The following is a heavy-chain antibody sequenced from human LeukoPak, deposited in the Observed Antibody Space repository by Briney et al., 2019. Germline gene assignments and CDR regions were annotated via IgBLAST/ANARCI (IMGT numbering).Heavy chain of an antibody. CDR1: GLTFNGSG. V-gene: IGHV3-73*01. J-gene: IGHJ4*02. CDR2: IGRQGDSDAT. Sequence: GGSLTLSCAASGLTFNGSGIHWVRQASGKGLEWLGRIGRQGDSDATRYAASLKGKFTISRVDSRNTAYLQMNSLKTEDTAVYYCAGDYIFLTGLNYWGQGTLVTVSS. D-gene: IGHD3-16*01. CDR3: AGDYIFLTGLNY.